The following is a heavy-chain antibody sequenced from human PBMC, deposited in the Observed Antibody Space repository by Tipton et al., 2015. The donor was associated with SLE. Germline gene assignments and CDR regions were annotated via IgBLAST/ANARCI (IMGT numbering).Heavy chain of an antibody. CDR2: IYYSGST. V-gene: IGHV4-39*07. D-gene: IGHD6-13*01. Sequence: TLSLTCTVSGGSISSSSYYWGWMRQPPGKGLEWIGSIYYSGSTYYNPTLKSRVTISVDTSKNQFSLKLSSVTAADTAVYYCARDPRGAAAGLFDYWGQGTLVTVSS. CDR3: ARDPRGAAAGLFDY. J-gene: IGHJ4*02. CDR1: GGSISSSSYY.